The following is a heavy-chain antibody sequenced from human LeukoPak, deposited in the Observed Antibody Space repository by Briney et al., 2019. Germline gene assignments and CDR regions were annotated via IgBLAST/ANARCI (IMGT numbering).Heavy chain of an antibody. D-gene: IGHD2-15*01. CDR2: INHSGST. V-gene: IGHV4-34*01. Sequence: SETLSLTCAVYGGSFSGYYWSWIRQPPGKGLEWIGEINHSGSTNYNPSLKSRVTISVDTSKNQFPLKLSSVTAADTAVYYCARGIGGGNKTNFDYWGQGTLVTVSS. CDR3: ARGIGGGNKTNFDY. J-gene: IGHJ4*02. CDR1: GGSFSGYY.